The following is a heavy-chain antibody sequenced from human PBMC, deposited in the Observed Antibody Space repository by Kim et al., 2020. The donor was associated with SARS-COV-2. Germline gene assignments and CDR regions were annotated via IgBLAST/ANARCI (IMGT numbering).Heavy chain of an antibody. CDR2: M. J-gene: IGHJ4*02. CDR3: LKDDAAGSIDS. Sequence: MVYGDSVKGRLTVSRDDAKNSLYLQMDSLKIEDTALYYCLKDDAAGSIDSWGQGTLVTVSS. D-gene: IGHD2-15*01. V-gene: IGHV3-9*01.